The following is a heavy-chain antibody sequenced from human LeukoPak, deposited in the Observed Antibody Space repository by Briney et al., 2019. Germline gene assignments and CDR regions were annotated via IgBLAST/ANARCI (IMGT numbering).Heavy chain of an antibody. D-gene: IGHD5-12*01. CDR3: VKDFGNRVATVDC. J-gene: IGHJ4*02. CDR1: EFTFSSYA. Sequence: GGSLRLSCAASEFTFSSYAMGWVRQAPGKGLEWVASISGTGSGTYYADSVKGRFTISRDNSKNEMYLQMNSLRAEDTAVYYCVKDFGNRVATVDCWGQGTLVTVSS. CDR2: ISGTGSGT. V-gene: IGHV3-23*01.